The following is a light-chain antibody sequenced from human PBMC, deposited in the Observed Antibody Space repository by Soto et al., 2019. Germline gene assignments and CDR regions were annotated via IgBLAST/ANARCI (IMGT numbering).Light chain of an antibody. J-gene: IGLJ3*02. CDR1: SSDVGRFNY. V-gene: IGLV2-14*01. Sequence: QSALTQPASVSGSPGQSITISCTGTSSDVGRFNYVSWYQQHPGKAPKLMIYEVSHRPSVVSNRFSGSKSVNTASLTISGLQADDEADYYCNSYTSTSPGVFGGGTKLTV. CDR2: EVS. CDR3: NSYTSTSPGV.